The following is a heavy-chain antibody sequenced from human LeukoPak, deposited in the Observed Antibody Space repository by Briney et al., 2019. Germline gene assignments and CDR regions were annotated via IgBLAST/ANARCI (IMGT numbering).Heavy chain of an antibody. D-gene: IGHD4-17*01. Sequence: PGGSLRLSCAASGFTFSSYAMSWVRQAPGKGLEWVSAISGSGGSTYYADSVKGRFTISRDNSKNTLYLQMNSLRAEDTAVYYCAKALPPTTVDYYYYGMDVWGQGTTVTVSS. V-gene: IGHV3-23*01. CDR3: AKALPPTTVDYYYYGMDV. CDR1: GFTFSSYA. CDR2: ISGSGGST. J-gene: IGHJ6*02.